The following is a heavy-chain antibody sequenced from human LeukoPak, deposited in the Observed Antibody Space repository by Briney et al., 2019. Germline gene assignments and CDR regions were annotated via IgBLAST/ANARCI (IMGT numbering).Heavy chain of an antibody. J-gene: IGHJ6*02. V-gene: IGHV1-24*01. Sequence: ASVKVSCKVSGYTLTELSMRWVRQAPGKGLEWMGGFYPEDGETIYAQKFQGRVTMTEDTSTDTAYMELSSLRSEDTAVYYCATAGYCSSTSCPNYYGMDVWGQGTTVTVSS. CDR2: FYPEDGET. CDR3: ATAGYCSSTSCPNYYGMDV. CDR1: GYTLTELS. D-gene: IGHD2-2*01.